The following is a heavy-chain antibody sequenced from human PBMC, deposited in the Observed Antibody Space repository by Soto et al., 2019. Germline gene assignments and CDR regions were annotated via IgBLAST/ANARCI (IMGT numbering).Heavy chain of an antibody. V-gene: IGHV4-4*02. CDR2: IYYSGST. Sequence: SETLSLTCAVSGGSISSSNWWSWVRQPPGKGLEWIGEIYYSGSTNYNPSLKSRVTISVDTSKNQFSLKLGSVTAADTAVYYCAREDYGGNSGYFDYWGQGTLVTV. CDR1: GGSISSSNW. J-gene: IGHJ4*02. D-gene: IGHD4-17*01. CDR3: AREDYGGNSGYFDY.